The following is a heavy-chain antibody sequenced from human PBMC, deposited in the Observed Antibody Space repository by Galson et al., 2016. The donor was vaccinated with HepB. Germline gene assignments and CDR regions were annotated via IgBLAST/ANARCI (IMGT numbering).Heavy chain of an antibody. CDR3: VRDFQTYTGCYQGGVFDV. Sequence: SVKVSCKASGYTFTNYGVAWVRQAPGQGLEWMGRINTRHGKAEYTARTQVRMTLTSDTSTDTAYMELRSRTFDDTAKYFCVRDFQTYTGCYQGGVFDVWGQGTLVDVSS. D-gene: IGHD1-26*01. CDR1: GYTFTNYG. CDR2: INTRHGKA. V-gene: IGHV1-18*01. J-gene: IGHJ3*01.